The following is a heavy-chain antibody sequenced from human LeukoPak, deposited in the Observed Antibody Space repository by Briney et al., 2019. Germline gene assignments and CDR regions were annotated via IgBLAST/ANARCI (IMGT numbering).Heavy chain of an antibody. D-gene: IGHD1-7*01. V-gene: IGHV5-51*01. Sequence: GESLKISCKGSGYRFTTYWIGWVRQMPGKGLEWMGIIYPDDSDTRYSPSFQGQVTISADKSINTAYLQWSSLQASDTAMFYCARHTIWNSIDYWGQGTPVTVSS. CDR3: ARHTIWNSIDY. CDR1: GYRFTTYW. J-gene: IGHJ4*01. CDR2: IYPDDSDT.